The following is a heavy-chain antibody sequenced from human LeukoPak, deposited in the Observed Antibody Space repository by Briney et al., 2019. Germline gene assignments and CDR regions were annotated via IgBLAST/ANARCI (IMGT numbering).Heavy chain of an antibody. V-gene: IGHV1-3*01. D-gene: IGHD4-17*01. Sequence: ASAKVSCKASGYTFTSYAMHWVRQAPGQRLEWMGWIDAGNGNTKYSQKFQGRVTITRDTSASTAYMELSSLRSEDTAVYYCARDPPYGSLFDYWGQGTLVTVSS. CDR2: IDAGNGNT. CDR3: ARDPPYGSLFDY. CDR1: GYTFTSYA. J-gene: IGHJ4*02.